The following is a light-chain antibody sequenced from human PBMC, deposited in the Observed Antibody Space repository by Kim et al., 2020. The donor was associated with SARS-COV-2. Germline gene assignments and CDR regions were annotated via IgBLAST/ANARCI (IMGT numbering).Light chain of an antibody. J-gene: IGLJ2*01. Sequence: TCTRSTGYRIYKVGCDQQRAGKAPRVVMRVGTGGIVGSKGDGIPDRFSVLGSGLNRYLTIKNIQEEDESDYHCGADHGSGRNFVVFGGGTQLTVL. CDR2: VGTGGIVG. CDR1: TGYRIYK. CDR3: GADHGSGRNFVV. V-gene: IGLV9-49*01.